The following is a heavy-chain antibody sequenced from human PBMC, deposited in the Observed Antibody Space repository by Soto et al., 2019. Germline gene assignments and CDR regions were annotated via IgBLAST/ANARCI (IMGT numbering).Heavy chain of an antibody. Sequence: QVQLVQSGAEVKKPGASVKVSCKASGYTFTSYYMHWVRQAPGQGLAWMGIINPSGGSTSYAQKFQGRVTMTRDTSTSTVYMELSSLRSEDTAVYYCAREGGYITIYRWFDPWGQGTLVTVSS. D-gene: IGHD3-3*01. CDR3: AREGGYITIYRWFDP. V-gene: IGHV1-46*01. CDR1: GYTFTSYY. CDR2: INPSGGST. J-gene: IGHJ5*02.